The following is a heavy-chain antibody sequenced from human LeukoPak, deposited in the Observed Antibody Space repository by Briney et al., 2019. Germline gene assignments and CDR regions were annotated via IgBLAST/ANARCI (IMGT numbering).Heavy chain of an antibody. V-gene: IGHV4-34*01. CDR3: ARGRYCSSTSCRPGGWFDP. Sequence: PSETLSLTCAVYGGSFSGYYWSWIRQPPGKGLEWIGEINHSGSTNYNPSLESRVTISVDTSKNQFSLKLSSVTAADTAVYYCARGRYCSSTSCRPGGWFDPWGQGTLVTVSS. D-gene: IGHD2-2*01. CDR1: GGSFSGYY. CDR2: INHSGST. J-gene: IGHJ5*02.